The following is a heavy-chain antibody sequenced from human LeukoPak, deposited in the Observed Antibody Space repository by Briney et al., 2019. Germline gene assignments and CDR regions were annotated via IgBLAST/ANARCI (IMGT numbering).Heavy chain of an antibody. V-gene: IGHV3-53*01. CDR2: IYSGGST. J-gene: IGHJ4*02. Sequence: GGSLRLSCAASGFIVSSNFMNWVRQAPGKGLEWVSVIYSGGSTYYADSVEGRFTISRDNSKNTLYLQMNSLRAEDTAVYYCAKKSPDSSGNPAYDWGQGTLVTVSS. CDR1: GFIVSSNF. D-gene: IGHD4-23*01. CDR3: AKKSPDSSGNPAYD.